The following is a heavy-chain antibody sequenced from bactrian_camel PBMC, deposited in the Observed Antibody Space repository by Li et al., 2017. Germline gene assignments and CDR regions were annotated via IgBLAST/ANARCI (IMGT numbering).Heavy chain of an antibody. V-gene: IGHV3S53*01. CDR1: VYSTRYSTRR. J-gene: IGHJ4*01. Sequence: HVQLVESGGGSVQAGGSLRLSCAVSVYSTRYSTRRMGWFRQAPGKEREGVAAIDSDTVTTRYADSVTGRFTISQDNAKKTTYLQMDQLRTEDTAIYYCAAGWSYGVGTLLRRHYDYWGQGTQVTVS. D-gene: IGHD5*01. CDR2: IDSDTVTT. CDR3: AAGWSYGVGTLLRRHYDY.